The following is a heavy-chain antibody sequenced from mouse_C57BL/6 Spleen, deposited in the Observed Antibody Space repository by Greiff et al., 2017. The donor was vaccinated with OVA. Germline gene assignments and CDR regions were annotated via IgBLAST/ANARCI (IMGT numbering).Heavy chain of an antibody. Sequence: QVQLQQSGAELVKPGASVKLSCKASGYTFTEYTIHWVKQRSGQGLEWIGWFYPGSGSIKYNEKFKDKATLTADKSSSTVYMELSRLTSEDSAVYFCARHGLYYGYDEGAWFAYWGQGTLVTVSA. V-gene: IGHV1-62-2*01. CDR2: FYPGSGSI. CDR3: ARHGLYYGYDEGAWFAY. D-gene: IGHD2-2*01. CDR1: GYTFTEYT. J-gene: IGHJ3*01.